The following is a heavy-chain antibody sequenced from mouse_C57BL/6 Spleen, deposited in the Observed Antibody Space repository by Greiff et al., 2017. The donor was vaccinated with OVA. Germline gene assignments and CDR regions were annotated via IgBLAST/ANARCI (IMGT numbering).Heavy chain of an antibody. CDR1: GYTFTSYW. J-gene: IGHJ2*01. Sequence: QVQLQQPGAELVKPGASVKMSCKASGYTFTSYWITWVKQRPGQGLEWIGDIYPGSGSTNYNEKFKSKATLTVDTSSSTAYMQLSSLTSEDSAVYYCARENSNYGGGFYYFDYWGQGTTLTVSS. CDR3: ARENSNYGGGFYYFDY. D-gene: IGHD2-5*01. CDR2: IYPGSGST. V-gene: IGHV1-55*01.